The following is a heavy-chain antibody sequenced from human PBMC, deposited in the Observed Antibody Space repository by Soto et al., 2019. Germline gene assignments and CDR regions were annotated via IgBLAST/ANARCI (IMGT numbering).Heavy chain of an antibody. V-gene: IGHV5-51*01. CDR3: SSQKGDFFNGYYPYYGWDV. CDR1: GYSFSTHW. J-gene: IGHJ6*02. CDR2: IYTGDSDT. D-gene: IGHD3-3*01. Sequence: ESLKISCKGSGYSFSTHWVGWVRQTPGKGLEWMGIIYTGDSDTRYSQYFQGQVTISADDSNSTNNQQSSSLKASATAVNYCSSQKGDFFNGYYPYYGWDVWGQGTTATVAS.